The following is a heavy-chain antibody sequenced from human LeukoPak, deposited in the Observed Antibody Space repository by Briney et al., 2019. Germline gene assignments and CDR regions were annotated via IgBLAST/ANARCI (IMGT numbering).Heavy chain of an antibody. J-gene: IGHJ4*02. D-gene: IGHD3-22*01. CDR1: GFTFNNYA. CDR3: AKDGVVADLYYFDY. CDR2: ISGSGGNT. Sequence: GGSLRLSCAASGFTFNNYAMNWVRQAPGKGLEWASVISGSGGNTYYADSVKGQFTISRDNSKNTLYLQMNSLRAEDTAVYYCAKDGVVADLYYFDYWGQGTLVTVSS. V-gene: IGHV3-23*01.